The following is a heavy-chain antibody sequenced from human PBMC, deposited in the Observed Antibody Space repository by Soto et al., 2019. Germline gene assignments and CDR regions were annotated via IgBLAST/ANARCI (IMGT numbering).Heavy chain of an antibody. J-gene: IGHJ4*02. Sequence: QVQLVQSGAEVKKPGSSVKVSCKSSGGTFSNDIITWVRQAPGQGLEWMGRIVLLLNIANYAQKFQGRVTITADKRTGTAYKKLNSLRSEDTAVYYCVQHSPIGSTYSGYDGIDFWGQGTLVTVSS. CDR2: IVLLLNIA. CDR1: GGTFSNDI. D-gene: IGHD5-12*01. V-gene: IGHV1-69*02. CDR3: VQHSPIGSTYSGYDGIDF.